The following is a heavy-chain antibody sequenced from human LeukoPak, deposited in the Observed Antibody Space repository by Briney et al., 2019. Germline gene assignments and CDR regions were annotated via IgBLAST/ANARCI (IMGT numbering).Heavy chain of an antibody. D-gene: IGHD3-22*01. CDR1: GFTFSSYW. Sequence: GGSLRLSCAASGFTFSSYWMHWVRHAPGKGLVWVSRSNSDASSTSYADSVKGRFTISRDNAKNTLYLQMNSLRAEDTAVYYCAKSGYARGEYFDYLGQGTLVTVSS. V-gene: IGHV3-74*01. J-gene: IGHJ4*02. CDR2: SNSDASST. CDR3: AKSGYARGEYFDY.